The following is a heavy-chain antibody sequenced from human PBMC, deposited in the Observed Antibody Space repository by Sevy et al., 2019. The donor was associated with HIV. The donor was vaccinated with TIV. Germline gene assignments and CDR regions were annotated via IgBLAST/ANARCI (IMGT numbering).Heavy chain of an antibody. J-gene: IGHJ4*02. V-gene: IGHV3-74*01. CDR3: TIGSAGTAQH. Sequence: GGSLRLSCAASGFTSGSFWMHRVRQTPGKGLIWVSHINSDGKIADYADSVKGRFTVSRDSAKNTQHLQMTSLGDEDTALYYCTIGSAGTAQHWGQGILVTVSS. D-gene: IGHD6-19*01. CDR1: GFTSGSFW. CDR2: INSDGKIA.